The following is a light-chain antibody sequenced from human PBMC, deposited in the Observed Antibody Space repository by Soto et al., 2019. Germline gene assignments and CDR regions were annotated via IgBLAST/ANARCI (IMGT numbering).Light chain of an antibody. CDR2: KAS. V-gene: IGKV1-5*03. J-gene: IGKJ4*01. CDR1: QSISSW. Sequence: DSQMTQYPSTLSASVGNRVTITCRASQSISSWLAWYQQKPGKAPKLLISKASTLQSGITPRFSGSGYGTEFNLTISSLQPDDFATYYCQQYERYPMTFGGGTKVEIK. CDR3: QQYERYPMT.